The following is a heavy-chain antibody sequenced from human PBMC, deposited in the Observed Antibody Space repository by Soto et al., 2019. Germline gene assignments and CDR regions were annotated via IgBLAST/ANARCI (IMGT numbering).Heavy chain of an antibody. J-gene: IGHJ6*02. CDR1: GYSFPTLW. CDR3: ARSGRNAYYNMDV. Sequence: GESLKISCKGSGYSFPTLWIGWVSQMPGKGLEWMGVIYPGDSDTRYSPSFQGQVTMSADRSISTAYLQWTSLKASDTAIYYCARSGRNAYYNMDVWGQGTTVTVSS. V-gene: IGHV5-51*01. CDR2: IYPGDSDT. D-gene: IGHD3-16*01.